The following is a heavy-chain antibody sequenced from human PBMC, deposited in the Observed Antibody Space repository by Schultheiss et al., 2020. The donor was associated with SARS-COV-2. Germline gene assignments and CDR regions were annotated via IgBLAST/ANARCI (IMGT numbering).Heavy chain of an antibody. Sequence: GGSLRLSCAASGFTFSSYEMNWVRQAPGKGLEWVSYISSSGSTIYYADSVKGRFTISRDNSKNTLYLQMNSLRAEDTAVYYCARDPGIAAAALYGMDVWGQGTTVTVSS. J-gene: IGHJ6*02. V-gene: IGHV3-48*03. CDR2: ISSSGSTI. CDR3: ARDPGIAAAALYGMDV. CDR1: GFTFSSYE. D-gene: IGHD6-13*01.